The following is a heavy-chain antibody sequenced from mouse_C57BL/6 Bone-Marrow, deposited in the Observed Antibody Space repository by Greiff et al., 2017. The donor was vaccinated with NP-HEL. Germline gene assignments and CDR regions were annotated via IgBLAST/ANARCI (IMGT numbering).Heavy chain of an antibody. Sequence: EVHLVESGGGLVKPGGSLKLSCAASGFTFSDYGMHWVRQAPEKGLEWVAYISSGSSTIYYADTVKGRFTISRDNAKNTLFLQMTSLRSEDTAMYYCARTIRGAMDYWGQGTSVTVSS. CDR1: GFTFSDYG. CDR3: ARTIRGAMDY. D-gene: IGHD1-1*01. V-gene: IGHV5-17*01. CDR2: ISSGSSTI. J-gene: IGHJ4*01.